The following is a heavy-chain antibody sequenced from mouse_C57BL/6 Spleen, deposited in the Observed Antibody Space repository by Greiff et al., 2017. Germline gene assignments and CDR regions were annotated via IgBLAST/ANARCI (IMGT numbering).Heavy chain of an antibody. D-gene: IGHD1-1*01. V-gene: IGHV5-17*01. CDR1: GFTFSDYG. Sequence: EVKLQESGGGLVKPGGSLKLSCAASGFTFSDYGMHWVRQAPEKGLEWVAYISSGSSTIYYADTVKGRFTISRDNTKNTLFLQMTSLRSEDTAMYYCARKAYGSSSYFAYWGQGTTLTVSS. CDR2: ISSGSSTI. CDR3: ARKAYGSSSYFAY. J-gene: IGHJ2*01.